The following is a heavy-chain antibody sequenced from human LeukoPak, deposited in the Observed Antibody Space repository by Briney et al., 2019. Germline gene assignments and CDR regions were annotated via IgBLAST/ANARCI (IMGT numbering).Heavy chain of an antibody. CDR2: ISYDGSNK. CDR1: GFTFSSYG. J-gene: IGHJ4*02. Sequence: GRSLRLSCAASGFTFSSYGMHWVRQAPGKGLEWVAVISYDGSNKYYADSVKGRFTISRDNSKNTLYLQMNSLRAEDTAVYYCARDLTVNWGQGTLVTVSS. CDR3: ARDLTVN. D-gene: IGHD4-17*01. V-gene: IGHV3-30*03.